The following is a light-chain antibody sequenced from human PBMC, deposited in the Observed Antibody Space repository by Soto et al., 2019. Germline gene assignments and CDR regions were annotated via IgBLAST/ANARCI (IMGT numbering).Light chain of an antibody. J-gene: IGLJ1*01. Sequence: QSVLTQPRSVSGSPGQSVTISCTGTSSDVGGYEYVSWYQQHPGKAPKLMIYDVSKRPSGVPDRFSGSRSGNTASLTISGLQTEDGADYYCCSYAGSPFYVFGIGTKVTVL. CDR3: CSYAGSPFYV. V-gene: IGLV2-11*01. CDR1: SSDVGGYEY. CDR2: DVS.